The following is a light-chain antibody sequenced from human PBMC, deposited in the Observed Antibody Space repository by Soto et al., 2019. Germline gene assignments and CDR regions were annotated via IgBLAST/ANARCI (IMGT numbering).Light chain of an antibody. Sequence: DIQMTQSPSSLSASVGDRVTITCRASQSISSYLNWYQQKPGKAPKLLIYAASSLQSWVPSRFSGSGSGTDFTLTINSLQPEDFATYYCQQSYSTPLTFGGGTKVEIK. V-gene: IGKV1-39*01. CDR2: AAS. J-gene: IGKJ4*01. CDR1: QSISSY. CDR3: QQSYSTPLT.